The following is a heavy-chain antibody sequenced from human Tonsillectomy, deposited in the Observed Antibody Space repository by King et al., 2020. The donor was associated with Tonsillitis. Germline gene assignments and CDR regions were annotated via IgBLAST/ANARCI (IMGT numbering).Heavy chain of an antibody. J-gene: IGHJ4*02. CDR1: GFTFSSYS. CDR2: ISSSSSYI. V-gene: IGHV3-21*01. Sequence: VQLVESGGGLVRPGGSLRLSCAASGFTFSSYSMNWVRQAPGKGLEWVSSISSSSSYIYYADSVKGRFTISRDNAKNSLYLQMNSLRAEDTAVYYCASDSSGYYSDYFDYWGQGTLVTVSS. CDR3: ASDSSGYYSDYFDY. D-gene: IGHD3-22*01.